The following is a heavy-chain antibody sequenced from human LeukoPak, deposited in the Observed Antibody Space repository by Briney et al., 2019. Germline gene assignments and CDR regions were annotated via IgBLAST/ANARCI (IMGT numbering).Heavy chain of an antibody. V-gene: IGHV3-23*01. J-gene: IGHJ4*02. Sequence: PGGSLRLSCAASGFSFSSYAMDWIRQAPGKGLQWVSGISGSGASTYYADSVKGRITISRDNFKTTLFLQMNSLRSDDTAVYYCARDVPYSRGYFDFWGQGTLVTVSS. CDR3: ARDVPYSRGYFDF. CDR2: ISGSGAST. CDR1: GFSFSSYA. D-gene: IGHD6-13*01.